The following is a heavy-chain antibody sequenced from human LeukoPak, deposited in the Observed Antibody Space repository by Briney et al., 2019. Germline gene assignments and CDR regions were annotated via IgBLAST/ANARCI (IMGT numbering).Heavy chain of an antibody. V-gene: IGHV3-7*01. CDR2: IKKDGSEK. J-gene: IGHJ4*02. CDR1: GFTFSSYW. D-gene: IGHD5-18*01. CDR3: ARDLSGVAGYTYGRGIDY. Sequence: GGSLRLSCAASGFTFSSYWMSWVRQAPGKGLEWVANIKKDGSEKYYVDSVKGRFTISRDNAKTSLYLQMNSPRAEDTAVYYCARDLSGVAGYTYGRGIDYWGQGTLVTVSS.